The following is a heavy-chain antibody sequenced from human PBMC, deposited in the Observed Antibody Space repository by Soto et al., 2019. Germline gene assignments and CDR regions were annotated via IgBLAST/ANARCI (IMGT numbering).Heavy chain of an antibody. V-gene: IGHV1-69*18. CDR1: GGTLSSYA. D-gene: IGHD4-4*01. J-gene: IGHJ6*02. CDR3: ARVVMTTVPASFYYGMDV. Sequence: QVQLVQSGAEVKKPGSSVTVSCKASGGTLSSYALSWVRQAPGQGLEWMGRITPFSGAPNYAQKLQDRVTITADASTSTVYMELTGVTSEDTAVDYCARVVMTTVPASFYYGMDVWGQGTSVIVS. CDR2: ITPFSGAP.